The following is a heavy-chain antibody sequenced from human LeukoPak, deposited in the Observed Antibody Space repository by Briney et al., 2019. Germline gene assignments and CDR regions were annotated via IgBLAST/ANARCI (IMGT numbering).Heavy chain of an antibody. Sequence: PSETLSLTCSVSGDSMSHYYWSWIRQPPGKGLEWIGYIHYLGGTKYNPSLKSRLTISVDTPKSHFSLRLTSVTAADTAIYYCARTGTTFFDYWGQGSLVTVSS. CDR1: GDSMSHYY. J-gene: IGHJ4*02. D-gene: IGHD1-7*01. CDR3: ARTGTTFFDY. V-gene: IGHV4-59*01. CDR2: IHYLGGT.